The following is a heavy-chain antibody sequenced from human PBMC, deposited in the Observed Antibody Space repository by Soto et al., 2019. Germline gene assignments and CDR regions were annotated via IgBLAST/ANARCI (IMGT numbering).Heavy chain of an antibody. CDR3: ARDKDWAFDS. Sequence: ASVKVSCKAIGYSFTSHYMHWVRQAPGQGLEWMGTIFPGGVNIAYAQKFKGRVTVSRENAQNSLSLLINNLRAEDTAVYYCARDKDWAFDSWGQGTLVTVSS. D-gene: IGHD3-9*01. CDR2: IFPGGVNI. J-gene: IGHJ4*02. V-gene: IGHV1-46*01. CDR1: GYSFTSHY.